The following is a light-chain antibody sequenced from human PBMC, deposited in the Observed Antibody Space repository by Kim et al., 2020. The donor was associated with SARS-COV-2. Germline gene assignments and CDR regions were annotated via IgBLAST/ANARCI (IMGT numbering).Light chain of an antibody. Sequence: YASVGDRVTITCRASQSISSYLNWYQVKRGKAPNLLIYAAYSLQSGVPSRFSGSGSGTDFTLTISSLQPEDFATYFCQQSYSNPRTFGQGTKLEI. V-gene: IGKV1-39*01. J-gene: IGKJ2*01. CDR3: QQSYSNPRT. CDR2: AAY. CDR1: QSISSY.